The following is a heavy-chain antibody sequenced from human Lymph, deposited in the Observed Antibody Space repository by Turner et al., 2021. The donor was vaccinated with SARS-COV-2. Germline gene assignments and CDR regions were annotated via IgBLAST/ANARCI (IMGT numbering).Heavy chain of an antibody. J-gene: IGHJ6*02. CDR3: ARVVIAVAGTYPIQVYYYYGMDV. CDR1: GGSFSDYY. D-gene: IGHD6-19*01. CDR2: INHSGST. Sequence: QVQLQQWGAGLLKPSETLSLTCAVDGGSFSDYYWSWIRQPPGKWREWVGEINHSGSTNYNPSLKRRVTISVDTSKNQFSLKLNSVTAADTAVYYCARVVIAVAGTYPIQVYYYYGMDVWGQGTTVTVSS. V-gene: IGHV4-34*01.